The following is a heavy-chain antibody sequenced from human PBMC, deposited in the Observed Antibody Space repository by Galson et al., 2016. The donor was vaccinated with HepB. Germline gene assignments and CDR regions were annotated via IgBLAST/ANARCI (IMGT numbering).Heavy chain of an antibody. D-gene: IGHD3-9*01. V-gene: IGHV3-9*01. CDR2: LSWNGGTK. CDR1: GFTFDDYA. Sequence: SLRLSCAASGFTFDDYAMHWVRQAPGKGLEWVSGLSWNGGTKGHADSVKGRFTISRDNANNSLYLQMSSLRAEDTALYYCAKDKDWVYYAMDVWGQGTTVTVSS. CDR3: AKDKDWVYYAMDV. J-gene: IGHJ6*02.